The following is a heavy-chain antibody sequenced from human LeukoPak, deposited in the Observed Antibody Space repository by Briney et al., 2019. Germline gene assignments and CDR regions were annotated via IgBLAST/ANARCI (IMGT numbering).Heavy chain of an antibody. J-gene: IGHJ4*02. V-gene: IGHV3-21*04. CDR3: AKPLNYYGSGRYYNYDY. CDR1: GFTFSIYS. D-gene: IGHD3-10*01. Sequence: GGSLRLSCAASGFTFSIYSMIWVRQTPGKGLEWVSSISSSSTYIYYADSVKGRFTISRDNSKNTLYLQMNSLRVEDTAVYYCAKPLNYYGSGRYYNYDYWGQGTLVTVSS. CDR2: ISSSSTYI.